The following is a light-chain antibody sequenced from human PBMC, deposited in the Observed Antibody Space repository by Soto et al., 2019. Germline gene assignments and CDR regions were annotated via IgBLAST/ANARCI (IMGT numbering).Light chain of an antibody. CDR3: SSHTSGSTRV. CDR2: EVN. V-gene: IGLV2-8*01. Sequence: QSVLTQPPSASGSPGQSVTISCTGTSSDVGYYNYVSWYQQHPGRAPKLIIYEVNKRPSGVSDRFSGSKSGNTASLTVSGLQAEDEADYYCSSHTSGSTRVFGTGTKVTVL. J-gene: IGLJ1*01. CDR1: SSDVGYYNY.